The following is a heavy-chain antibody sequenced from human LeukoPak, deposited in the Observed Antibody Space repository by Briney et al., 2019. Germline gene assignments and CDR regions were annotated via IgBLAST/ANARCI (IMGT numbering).Heavy chain of an antibody. V-gene: IGHV1-69*05. D-gene: IGHD2-15*01. J-gene: IGHJ5*02. Sequence: PPASVKVSCKASGGTFSSYAISWVRQAPGQGLEWMGRIIPIFGTANYAQKFQGRVTITTDESTSTAYMELSSLRSEDTAVYYCARDVSGGPPAWWFDPWGQGTLVTVSS. CDR2: IIPIFGTA. CDR1: GGTFSSYA. CDR3: ARDVSGGPPAWWFDP.